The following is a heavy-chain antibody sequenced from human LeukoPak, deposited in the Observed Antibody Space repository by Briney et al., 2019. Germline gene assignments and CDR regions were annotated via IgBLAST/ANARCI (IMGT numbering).Heavy chain of an antibody. CDR3: ARDCCSSTSWRGPWFDP. CDR1: GFTFSDYY. J-gene: IGHJ5*02. CDR2: ISSSGSTI. Sequence: GGSLRLSCAASGFTFSDYYMSWIRQAPGKGLEWVSYISSSGSTIYYADSVKGRFTISRDNAKNSLYLQMNSLRAEDTAVYYCARDCCSSTSWRGPWFDPWGQGTLVTVSS. V-gene: IGHV3-11*01. D-gene: IGHD2-2*01.